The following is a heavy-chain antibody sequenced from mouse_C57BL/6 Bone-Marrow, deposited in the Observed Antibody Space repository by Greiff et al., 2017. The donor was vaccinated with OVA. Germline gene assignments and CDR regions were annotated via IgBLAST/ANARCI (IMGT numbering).Heavy chain of an antibody. CDR1: GYTFTDYY. V-gene: IGHV1-19*01. J-gene: IGHJ2*01. Sequence: VQLQQSGPVLVKPGASVKMSCKASGYTFTDYYMNWVKQSHGKSLEWIGVINPYNGGTSYNQKFKGKATLTVDKSSSTAYMELNSLTSEDSAVYYCARETGFSNFDYWGQGTTLTVSS. CDR2: INPYNGGT. CDR3: ARETGFSNFDY.